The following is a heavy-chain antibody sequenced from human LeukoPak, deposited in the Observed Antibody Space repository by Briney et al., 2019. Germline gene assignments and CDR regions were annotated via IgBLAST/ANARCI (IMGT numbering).Heavy chain of an antibody. CDR2: ISGSGGST. CDR1: GFTFSSYA. J-gene: IGHJ4*02. V-gene: IGHV3-23*01. D-gene: IGHD2-15*01. CDR3: AKNSVVVVAARDDY. Sequence: GGSLRLSCAASGFTFSSYAMSWVRQAPGKGLEWVSAISGSGGSTYYADSVKGRFTISRDNSKNTLYLQMNSLRAEDTAVYYCAKNSVVVVAARDDYWGQGALVTVSS.